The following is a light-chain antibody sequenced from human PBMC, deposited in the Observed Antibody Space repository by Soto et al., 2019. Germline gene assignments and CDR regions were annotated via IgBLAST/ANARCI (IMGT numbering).Light chain of an antibody. CDR2: GAS. CDR3: KQYTTTPFA. Sequence: EIVLTQSPGTLSLSPGEIATLYCRASQSVGSNYLAWYQQKPGQAPRVLVYGASSRATGIPDRFSGSGSGADFTLTISRLEPEDVAVYYCKQYTTTPFAYGPGTKVDIK. V-gene: IGKV3-20*01. J-gene: IGKJ3*01. CDR1: QSVGSNY.